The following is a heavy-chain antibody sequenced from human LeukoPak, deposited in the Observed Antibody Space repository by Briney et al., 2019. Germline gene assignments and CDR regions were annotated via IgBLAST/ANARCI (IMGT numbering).Heavy chain of an antibody. Sequence: GGSLRLSCAASGFSFSNYVMSWVRQAPARGPELVSSIRGGGETFYADSVKGRFTISRDNSKNTLYLQMNSLRAEDTAVYYCARVIEMATITQALDYWGQGTLVTVSS. J-gene: IGHJ4*02. D-gene: IGHD5-24*01. V-gene: IGHV3-23*01. CDR1: GFSFSNYV. CDR3: ARVIEMATITQALDY. CDR2: IRGGGET.